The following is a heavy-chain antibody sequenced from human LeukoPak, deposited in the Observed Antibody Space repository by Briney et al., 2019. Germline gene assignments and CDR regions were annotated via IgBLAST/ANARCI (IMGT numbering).Heavy chain of an antibody. CDR2: ISAYNGDT. D-gene: IGHD3-3*01. Sequence: ASVKVSCKASGYTFNKYGISWLRQAPGQGLEWMGWISAYNGDTNYAQNLQGRVTMTTDTSTSTAYMELRSLRSNDTAVYYCARDRGITIFGVVKTNYYYYYGMDVWGQGTTVTVSS. V-gene: IGHV1-18*01. CDR3: ARDRGITIFGVVKTNYYYYYGMDV. J-gene: IGHJ6*02. CDR1: GYTFNKYG.